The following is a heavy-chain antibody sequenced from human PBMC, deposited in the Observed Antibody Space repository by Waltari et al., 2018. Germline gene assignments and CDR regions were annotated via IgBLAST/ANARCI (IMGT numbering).Heavy chain of an antibody. CDR2: IHSSGST. Sequence: VKPSQTLSLTCAVSGGSISSDNYYCAWIRQPAGKAVEWIGRIHSSGSTDFNPSLKSRVTIPFDTSKNQFSLKLTSVTAADAAVYYCAREGDIGVNRGTYGLDVWGQGTTVTVSS. J-gene: IGHJ6*02. D-gene: IGHD2-15*01. CDR1: GGSISSDNYY. CDR3: AREGDIGVNRGTYGLDV. V-gene: IGHV4-61*02.